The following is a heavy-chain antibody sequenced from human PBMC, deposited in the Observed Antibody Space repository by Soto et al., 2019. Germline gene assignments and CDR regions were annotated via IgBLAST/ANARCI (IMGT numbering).Heavy chain of an antibody. J-gene: IGHJ6*02. V-gene: IGHV1-69*01. Sequence: QVQLVQSGAEVKKPGSSVKVSCKASGGTFSSYAISWVRQAPGQGLEWMGGIIPIFGTANYAQKLQGRVTITADDSTRSAYMELSSLRYEDTAVYYCASLAWNYDFLTGYYYYGMDVWGQGTTVTVSS. CDR2: IIPIFGTA. CDR3: ASLAWNYDFLTGYYYYGMDV. D-gene: IGHD3-9*01. CDR1: GGTFSSYA.